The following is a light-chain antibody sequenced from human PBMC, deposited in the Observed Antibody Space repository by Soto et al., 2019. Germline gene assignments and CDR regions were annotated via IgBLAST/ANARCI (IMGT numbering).Light chain of an antibody. CDR2: GAS. CDR1: QSVSSSY. J-gene: IGKJ1*01. CDR3: QQYGSSPQT. V-gene: IGKV3-20*01. Sequence: EIVLTQSPGTLSLSPGERATISCRASQSVSSSYLAWYQQKPGQAPRLLIYGASSRATGISDRFSGSGSGTDFTLTISRLEPEDFAVYYCQQYGSSPQTFGQGTKVDIK.